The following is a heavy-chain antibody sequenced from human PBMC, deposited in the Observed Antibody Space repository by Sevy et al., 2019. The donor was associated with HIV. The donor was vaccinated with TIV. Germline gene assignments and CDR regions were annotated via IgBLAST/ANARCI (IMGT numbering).Heavy chain of an antibody. J-gene: IGHJ4*02. CDR3: ATAGVGATNELIFDY. V-gene: IGHV1-24*01. D-gene: IGHD1-26*01. Sequence: ASVKVSCKVSGYTLTELSMHWVRQAPGKGLEWMGGFDPEDGETIYAQMFQGRVTMTEDTSTDTAYMELSSLRSEDTAVYYCATAGVGATNELIFDYWGQGTLVTVSS. CDR1: GYTLTELS. CDR2: FDPEDGET.